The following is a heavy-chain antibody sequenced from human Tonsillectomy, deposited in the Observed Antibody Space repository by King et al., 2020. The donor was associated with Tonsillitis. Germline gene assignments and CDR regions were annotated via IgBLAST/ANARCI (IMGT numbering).Heavy chain of an antibody. CDR3: ARGEQYFDFWSGYNYFDA. CDR1: GFTFSSYS. V-gene: IGHV3-48*01. D-gene: IGHD3-3*01. J-gene: IGHJ4*02. CDR2: IISTTNSI. Sequence: VQLVESGGGLVQPGGSLRLSCAASGFTFSSYSMNWVRQAPGKGLEWISYIISTTNSIYYADSVRGRFTISRDNAKNSLYLQMNSLRAEDTAVYFCARGEQYFDFWSGYNYFDAWGQGTLVTVSS.